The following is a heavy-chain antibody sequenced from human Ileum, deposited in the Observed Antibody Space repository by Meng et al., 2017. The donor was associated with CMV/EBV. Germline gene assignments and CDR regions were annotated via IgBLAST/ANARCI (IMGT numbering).Heavy chain of an antibody. V-gene: IGHV4-39*01. D-gene: IGHD5-12*01. CDR1: GGSISSSCYY. CDR3: ARHEPNIVARIFVDLAFDI. J-gene: IGHJ3*02. Sequence: SETLSLTCTVSGGSISSSCYYWGWLRQPPGQGLEWIGSLYYSGSTYYYPSLKSRVTISVDTSKIQFSLKLSSVTAADTAVYYCARHEPNIVARIFVDLAFDIWGQGTMVTVSS. CDR2: LYYSGST.